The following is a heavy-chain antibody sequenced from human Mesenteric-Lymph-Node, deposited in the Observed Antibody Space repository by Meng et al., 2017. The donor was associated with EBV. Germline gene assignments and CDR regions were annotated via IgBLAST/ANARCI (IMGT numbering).Heavy chain of an antibody. Sequence: VEVKKPGASVKVPCKSSGYTFTNYGITWVRQAPGQGLEWMGWINAYNGDTNYAQTLQGRVTMNTDTSTSTAYMELWSLRSDDTAVYYCARVEVGITSGDYWGQGTLVTVSS. V-gene: IGHV1-18*01. D-gene: IGHD1-26*01. CDR1: GYTFTNYG. CDR3: ARVEVGITSGDY. CDR2: INAYNGDT. J-gene: IGHJ4*02.